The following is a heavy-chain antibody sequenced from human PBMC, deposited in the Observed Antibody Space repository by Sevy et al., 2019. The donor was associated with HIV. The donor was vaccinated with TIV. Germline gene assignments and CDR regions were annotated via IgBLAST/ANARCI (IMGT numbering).Heavy chain of an antibody. Sequence: GGSLRLSCAASGFTCAKYSMSWVRQAPGKGLEWVSTFSFGCGRINYADSVKGRFTISRADSKNTLFLQMNSLRAEDTATYFCAREGCTQPHDYWGQGTLVTVSS. CDR3: AREGCTQPHDY. CDR2: FSFGCGRI. J-gene: IGHJ4*02. CDR1: GFTCAKYS. V-gene: IGHV3-23*01. D-gene: IGHD2-8*01.